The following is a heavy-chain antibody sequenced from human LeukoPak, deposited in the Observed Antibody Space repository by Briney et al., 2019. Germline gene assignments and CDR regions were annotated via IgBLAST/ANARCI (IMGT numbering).Heavy chain of an antibody. Sequence: QPGGSLRLSCAASGFTFSSYAMSWVRQAPGKGLEWVSAISGSGGSTYYADSVKGRFTISRDNSKNTLYLQMNSLRAEDTAVYYCARVGAYTDYAPDYGGQGTLVTVSS. V-gene: IGHV3-23*01. D-gene: IGHD4-17*01. J-gene: IGHJ4*02. CDR3: ARVGAYTDYAPDY. CDR1: GFTFSSYA. CDR2: ISGSGGST.